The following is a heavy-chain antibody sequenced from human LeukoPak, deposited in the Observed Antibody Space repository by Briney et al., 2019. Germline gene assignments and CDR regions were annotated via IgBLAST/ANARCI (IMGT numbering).Heavy chain of an antibody. V-gene: IGHV4-30-2*01. D-gene: IGHD6-19*01. CDR3: ARVIAVAGTWVDP. CDR2: IYHSGST. CDR1: GGSISSGGYY. J-gene: IGHJ5*02. Sequence: SETLSLTCTVSGGSISSGGYYWSWIRQPPGKGLEWIGYIYHSGSTYYNPSLKSRVTISVDRSKNQFSLKLSSVTAADTAVYYCARVIAVAGTWVDPWGQGTLVTVSS.